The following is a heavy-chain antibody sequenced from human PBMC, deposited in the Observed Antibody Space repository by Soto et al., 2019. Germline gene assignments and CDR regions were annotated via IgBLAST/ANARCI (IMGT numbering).Heavy chain of an antibody. CDR2: IDPSDSYT. J-gene: IGHJ6*02. D-gene: IGHD2-15*01. CDR1: GYSFTSYW. CDR3: ARAGAAPYYYYGMDV. V-gene: IGHV5-10-1*01. Sequence: GESLKISCKGSGYSFTSYWISWVRQMPGKGLEWMGRIDPSDSYTNYSPSFQGHVTISADKSISTAYLQWSSLKASDTAMYYCARAGAAPYYYYGMDVWGQGTRVTVSS.